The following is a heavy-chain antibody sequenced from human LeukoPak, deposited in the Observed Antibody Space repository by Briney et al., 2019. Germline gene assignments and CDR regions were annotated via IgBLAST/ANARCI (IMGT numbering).Heavy chain of an antibody. Sequence: GRSLRLSCAASGFTFDDYAMHWVRQAPGKGLEWVSGISWNSGSIGYADSVKGRFTISRDNAKNSLYLQMNSLRAEDTAVYYCAKGGYNASDIWGQGTMVTVSS. CDR3: AKGGYNASDI. J-gene: IGHJ3*02. V-gene: IGHV3-9*01. CDR1: GFTFDDYA. D-gene: IGHD5-12*01. CDR2: ISWNSGSI.